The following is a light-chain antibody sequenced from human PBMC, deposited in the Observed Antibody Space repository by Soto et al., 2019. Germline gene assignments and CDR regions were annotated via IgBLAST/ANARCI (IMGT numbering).Light chain of an antibody. CDR2: QDS. CDR1: KLGDKY. Sequence: SYELTQPPSVSVSPGQTASIICSGDKLGDKYVYWYQQKPGQSPVVGIYQDSKRPSGIPERFSGSNSGNTATLTISGTQAMDEADYHCQAWDSSTGVFGGGTKLTVL. V-gene: IGLV3-1*01. CDR3: QAWDSSTGV. J-gene: IGLJ3*02.